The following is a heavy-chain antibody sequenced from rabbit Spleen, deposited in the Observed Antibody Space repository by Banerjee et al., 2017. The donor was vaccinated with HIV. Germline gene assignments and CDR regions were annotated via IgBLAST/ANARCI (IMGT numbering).Heavy chain of an antibody. V-gene: IGHV1S40*01. CDR2: IDSSSGST. J-gene: IGHJ6*01. D-gene: IGHD8-1*01. Sequence: GLQLIASIDSSSGSTDYASWVNGRFTISKTSSTTVTLQMTSLTVADTATYFCARDTGSSFSTYGMDLWGQGTLVTVS. CDR3: ARDTGSSFSTYGMDL.